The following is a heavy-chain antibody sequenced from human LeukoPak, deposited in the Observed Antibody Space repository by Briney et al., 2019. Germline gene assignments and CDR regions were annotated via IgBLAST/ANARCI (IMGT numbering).Heavy chain of an antibody. CDR1: GFTFSSYS. Sequence: PGGSLRLSCAASGFTFSSYSMNWVRQAPGKGLEWVSYISSSSTIYYADSVKGRFTISRDNAKNSLYLQMNSLRAEDTAVYYCARVGRYFDWLLYSRNYYMDVWGKGTTVTVSS. J-gene: IGHJ6*03. V-gene: IGHV3-48*01. D-gene: IGHD3-9*01. CDR3: ARVGRYFDWLLYSRNYYMDV. CDR2: ISSSSTI.